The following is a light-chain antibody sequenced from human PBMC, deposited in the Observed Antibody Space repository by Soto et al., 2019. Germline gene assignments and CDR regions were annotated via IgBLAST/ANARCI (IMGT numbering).Light chain of an antibody. CDR2: GAS. J-gene: IGKJ5*01. V-gene: IGKV3-20*01. CDR3: QQYGSSPEIF. Sequence: EIVLTQSPGTVSLSPGERATLSCMASQSVSNNYLAWYQQKPGQAPRLLIYGASNRATGIPDRFSGSGSGTDFTLTISRLEPEDFAVYYCQQYGSSPEIFFGQGTRLEIK. CDR1: QSVSNNY.